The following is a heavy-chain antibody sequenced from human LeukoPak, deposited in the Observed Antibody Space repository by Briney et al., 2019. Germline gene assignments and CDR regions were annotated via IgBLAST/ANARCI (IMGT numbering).Heavy chain of an antibody. D-gene: IGHD6-19*01. CDR1: GGSISSSSYY. CDR2: IYHSGST. V-gene: IGHV4-39*07. J-gene: IGHJ4*02. CDR3: ARERIGYSSGWYYFDY. Sequence: KSSETLSLTCTVSGGSISSSSYYWGWIRQPPGKGLEWIGYIYHSGSTYYNPSLKSRVTISVDRSKNQFSLKLSSVTAADTAVYYCARERIGYSSGWYYFDYWGQGTLVTVSS.